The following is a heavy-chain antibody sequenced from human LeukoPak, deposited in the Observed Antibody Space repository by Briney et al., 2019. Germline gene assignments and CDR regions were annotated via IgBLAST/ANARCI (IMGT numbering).Heavy chain of an antibody. J-gene: IGHJ4*02. Sequence: SVKVSCKASGGTFISYAISWVRQAPGQGLEWMGGIIPIFGTANYAQKFQGRVTITADESTSTAYMELSSLRSEDTAVYYCASLGGYSNYVFDYWGQGTLVTVSS. CDR3: ASLGGYSNYVFDY. D-gene: IGHD4-11*01. CDR2: IIPIFGTA. CDR1: GGTFISYA. V-gene: IGHV1-69*13.